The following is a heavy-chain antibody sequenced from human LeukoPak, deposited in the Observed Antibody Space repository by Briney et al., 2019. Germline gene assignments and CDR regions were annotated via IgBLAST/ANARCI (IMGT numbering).Heavy chain of an antibody. CDR3: AGVYSSGWYFDY. CDR2: INPNSGGT. D-gene: IGHD6-19*01. Sequence: ASVKVSCKASGYTFTGYYMHWVRQAPGQGLEWMGWINPNSGGTNYAQKFQGRVTMTRETSISTAYMELSRLRSADTAVYYCAGVYSSGWYFDYWGQGTLVTVSS. J-gene: IGHJ4*02. V-gene: IGHV1-2*02. CDR1: GYTFTGYY.